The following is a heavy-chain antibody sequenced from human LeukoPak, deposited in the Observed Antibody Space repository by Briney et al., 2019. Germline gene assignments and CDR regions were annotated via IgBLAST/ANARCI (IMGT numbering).Heavy chain of an antibody. Sequence: ASVKVSCKASGVTFSDYALNWVRQAPGQGLEWMGGIIPIFGTANYAQKFQGRVTITADKSTSTAYMELSSLRSEDTAVYYCASPGDYGLYYFDYWGQGTLVTVSS. CDR1: GVTFSDYA. V-gene: IGHV1-69*06. D-gene: IGHD4-17*01. J-gene: IGHJ4*02. CDR2: IIPIFGTA. CDR3: ASPGDYGLYYFDY.